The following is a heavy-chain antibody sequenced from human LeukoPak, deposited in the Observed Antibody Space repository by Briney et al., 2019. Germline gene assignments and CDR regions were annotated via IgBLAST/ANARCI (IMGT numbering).Heavy chain of an antibody. CDR2: IMQDGSEK. CDR3: ARDKPIAMVPRPFDI. D-gene: IGHD6-19*01. V-gene: IGHV3-7*01. J-gene: IGHJ3*02. Sequence: GGSLRLSCAASGFTFSSYWMSWVRQAPGKGLEWVANIMQDGSEKYYVDSVKGRFTISRDNAKNSLYLQMNSLRAEDTAVYYCARDKPIAMVPRPFDIWGQGTMVTVSS. CDR1: GFTFSSYW.